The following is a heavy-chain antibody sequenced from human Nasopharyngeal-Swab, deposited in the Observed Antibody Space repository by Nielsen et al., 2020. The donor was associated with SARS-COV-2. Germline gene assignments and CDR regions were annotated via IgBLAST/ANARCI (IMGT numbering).Heavy chain of an antibody. J-gene: IGHJ3*02. D-gene: IGHD2-2*02. CDR2: INPNSGGT. Sequence: VSVKVSCKACGYSFTGHYMHWLRQAPASGLEWMGRINPNSGGTNYAQKFQGRVTMTRDTSISTAYMELSRLRSDDTAVYYCARVAGCSSTSCYSRGAFDIWGQGTMVTVSS. CDR1: GYSFTGHY. V-gene: IGHV1-2*06. CDR3: ARVAGCSSTSCYSRGAFDI.